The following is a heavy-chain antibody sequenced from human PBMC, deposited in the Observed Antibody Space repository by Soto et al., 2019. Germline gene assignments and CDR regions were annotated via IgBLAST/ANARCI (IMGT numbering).Heavy chain of an antibody. V-gene: IGHV1-46*01. CDR2: INPSGGST. D-gene: IGHD4-17*01. J-gene: IGHJ6*02. CDR1: GYTFTSYY. CDR3: ARGDYGDSPDYYYGMDV. Sequence: GASVKVSCKASGYTFTSYYMHWVRQAPGQGLEWMGIINPSGGSTSYAQKFQGRVTMTRDTSTSTVYMELSSLRSEDTAVYYCARGDYGDSPDYYYGMDVWGQGTTVTVSS.